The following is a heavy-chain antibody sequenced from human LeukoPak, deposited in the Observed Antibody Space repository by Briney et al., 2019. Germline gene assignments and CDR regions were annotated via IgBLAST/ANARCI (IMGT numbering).Heavy chain of an antibody. CDR1: GGSFSGYY. D-gene: IGHD3-3*01. J-gene: IGHJ4*02. CDR3: ARISRITIFGVVTTFDY. CDR2: IYYSGST. V-gene: IGHV4-34*01. Sequence: SETLSLTCAVYGGSFSGYYWSWIRQPPGKGLEWLGNIYYSGSTYYNPSLKSRITISVDTSKNQFSLKLSSVTAADTAVYYCARISRITIFGVVTTFDYWGQGTLVTVSP.